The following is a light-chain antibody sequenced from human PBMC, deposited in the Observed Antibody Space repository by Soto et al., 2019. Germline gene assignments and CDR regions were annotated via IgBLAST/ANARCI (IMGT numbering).Light chain of an antibody. V-gene: IGKV3-20*01. CDR1: QSFSSSY. J-gene: IGKJ2*01. Sequence: EIVLTQSPGTLSLSPGETATLSCRASQSFSSSYLAWYQQKPGQAPRLLIYDASSRATGIPDRFSGSGSGTDFTLTISRLEPEDFAVYYCHQYGRSPRTFGQGTKLEIK. CDR2: DAS. CDR3: HQYGRSPRT.